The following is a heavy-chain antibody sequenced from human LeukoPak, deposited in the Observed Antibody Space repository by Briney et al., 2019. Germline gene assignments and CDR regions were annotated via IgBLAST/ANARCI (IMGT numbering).Heavy chain of an antibody. D-gene: IGHD3-3*01. Sequence: SETLSLTGTVSGGSISCYYWSWIRQPAGKGLEWIGRIYTSGSTNYNPSLKSRVTMSVDTSKNQFSLKLSSVTAADTAVYYCARVGSRYDYWFDPWGQGTLVTVSS. CDR2: IYTSGST. J-gene: IGHJ5*02. CDR1: GGSISCYY. CDR3: ARVGSRYDYWFDP. V-gene: IGHV4-4*07.